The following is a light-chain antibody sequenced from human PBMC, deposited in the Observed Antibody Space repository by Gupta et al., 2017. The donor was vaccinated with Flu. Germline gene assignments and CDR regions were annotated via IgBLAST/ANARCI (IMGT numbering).Light chain of an antibody. CDR3: QQFNHWPLT. CDR1: QRVGVD. CDR2: DAS. V-gene: IGKV3-15*01. Sequence: GEVVTLSCRASQRVGVDLAWYQQKPGQPPRPLIYDASFRANGVPARFTASGSGTDFTLTISSLQSEDFAVYFCQQFNHWPLTFGQGTRLDVK. J-gene: IGKJ5*01.